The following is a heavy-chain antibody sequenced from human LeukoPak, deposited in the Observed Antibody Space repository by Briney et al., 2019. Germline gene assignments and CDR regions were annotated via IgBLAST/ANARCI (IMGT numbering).Heavy chain of an antibody. D-gene: IGHD6-13*01. CDR1: GYTFTGYY. V-gene: IGHV1-2*06. Sequence: ASVKVSCMASGYTFTGYYMHWVRQAPGQGLEWMGRINPNSGGTNYAQKFQGRVTMTRDTSISTAYMELSRLRSDDTAVYYCARRSIAAAATGDYWGQRTLVTVSS. J-gene: IGHJ4*02. CDR2: INPNSGGT. CDR3: ARRSIAAAATGDY.